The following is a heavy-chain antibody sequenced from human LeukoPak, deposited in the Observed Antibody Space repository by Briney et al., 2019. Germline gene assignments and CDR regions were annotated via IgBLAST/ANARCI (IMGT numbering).Heavy chain of an antibody. CDR1: GGTFSSYA. V-gene: IGHV1-69*01. J-gene: IGHJ6*03. CDR3: ARGSPDRTAAGSYYYYYYMDV. CDR2: IIPIFGTA. Sequence: SVKVSCKASGGTFSSYAISWVRQAPGQGLEWMGGIIPIFGTANYAQKFQGRVTITADESTSTAYMELSSPRSEDTAVYYCARGSPDRTAAGSYYYYYYMDVWGKGTTVTVSS. D-gene: IGHD6-13*01.